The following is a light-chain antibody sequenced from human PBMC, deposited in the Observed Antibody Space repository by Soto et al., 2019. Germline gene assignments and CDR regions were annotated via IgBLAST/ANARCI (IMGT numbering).Light chain of an antibody. CDR3: SSSAGSTNL. V-gene: IGLV2-8*01. CDR2: EVT. CDR1: SSDIGGYNY. Sequence: SALTQPPSASGSPGQSVTISCTGTSSDIGGYNYVSWYQQHPGKAPKLMIYEVTKRPSGVPDRFSGSKSGNTASLTVSGLQAEDEADYYCSSSAGSTNLFGTGTKVTVL. J-gene: IGLJ1*01.